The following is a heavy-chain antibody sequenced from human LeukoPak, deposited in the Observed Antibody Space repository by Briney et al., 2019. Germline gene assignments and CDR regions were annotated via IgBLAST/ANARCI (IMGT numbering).Heavy chain of an antibody. CDR3: ARLGYWSSTSCYVDY. CDR2: MHHSGST. CDR1: GYSTSSVNY. J-gene: IGHJ4*02. Sequence: PSETLSLTCAVSGYSTSSVNYWGWIRHPPGKGLEWIGSMHHSGSTDCNPSLKSRVTISIDTSKNQFSLQLRFVTAAETAVYYCARLGYWSSTSCYVDYWGQGTLVTVSS. D-gene: IGHD2-2*01. V-gene: IGHV4-38-2*01.